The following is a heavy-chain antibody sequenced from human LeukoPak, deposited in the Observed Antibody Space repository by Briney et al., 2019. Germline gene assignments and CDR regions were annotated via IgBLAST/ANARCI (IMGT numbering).Heavy chain of an antibody. Sequence: ASVKVSCKASGYTFSGYFMHWVRQAPGQGLEWMGWINPNSGGTKYAQKFQGRVTMTRDTSISTAYMELSRLRSDDTAVYYCARNGIAAAGRGYYYYGMDVWGQGTTVTVSS. D-gene: IGHD6-13*01. V-gene: IGHV1-2*02. CDR2: INPNSGGT. J-gene: IGHJ6*02. CDR3: ARNGIAAAGRGYYYYGMDV. CDR1: GYTFSGYF.